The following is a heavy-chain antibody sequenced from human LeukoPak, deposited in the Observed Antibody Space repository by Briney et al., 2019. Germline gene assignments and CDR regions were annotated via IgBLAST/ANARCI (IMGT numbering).Heavy chain of an antibody. J-gene: IGHJ4*02. D-gene: IGHD3-10*01. Sequence: GGSLRLSRAASGFTFSNYWVHWVRQAPGKGLVWVSRINRDGSTTNYADSVKGRFTVSRDNAKNTLNLQMNSLRAEDTAVYYCARDKKSGESSEIDYWGQGTLVTVSS. CDR3: ARDKKSGESSEIDY. V-gene: IGHV3-74*01. CDR2: INRDGSTT. CDR1: GFTFSNYW.